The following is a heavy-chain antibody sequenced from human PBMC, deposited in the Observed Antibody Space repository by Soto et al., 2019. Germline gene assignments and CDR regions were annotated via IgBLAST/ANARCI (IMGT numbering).Heavy chain of an antibody. V-gene: IGHV4-39*01. CDR2: IYYSGST. CDR1: GGSISSNSHY. CDR3: ARHSLFRVFIMWSFDY. Sequence: QLQLQESGPGLVKPSETLSIICTVSGGSISSNSHYWGWIRQPPGKGLEWIGSIYYSGSTHYNPSRKSRVTKAEEPSKIQFSQQMSSVAAADTAMYYCARHSLFRVFIMWSFDYWGQGTLVTVSS. D-gene: IGHD3-3*01. J-gene: IGHJ4*02.